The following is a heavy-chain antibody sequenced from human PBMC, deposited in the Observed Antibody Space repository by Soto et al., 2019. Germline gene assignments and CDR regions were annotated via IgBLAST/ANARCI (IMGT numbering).Heavy chain of an antibody. V-gene: IGHV3-23*01. CDR2: SSGGGEST. Sequence: QAGGSLRLSCAASGFTFSNCPMSWVRQAPGKGLEWVSTSSGGGESTFYAASVKGRFTVSRDNSKNTLYLQMDSLRAEDTALYYCAKRGPYGSGTTFTFGMWGQGTMVTVSS. J-gene: IGHJ3*02. CDR3: AKRGPYGSGTTFTFGM. D-gene: IGHD3-10*01. CDR1: GFTFSNCP.